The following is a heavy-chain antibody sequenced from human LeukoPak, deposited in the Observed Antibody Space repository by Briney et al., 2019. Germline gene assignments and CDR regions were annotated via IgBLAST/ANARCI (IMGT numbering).Heavy chain of an antibody. Sequence: GGSLRFSCAASGLTGSHNYVSWVRQAPGKGLEWVSAIHTSGGTCYADSVKGRFTISRDTSKNTLYLQINSLRVEDTAVYYCIVFGDSNHWGQGTLVTVSS. CDR2: IHTSGGT. J-gene: IGHJ5*02. CDR3: IVFGDSNH. V-gene: IGHV3-53*01. CDR1: GLTGSHNY. D-gene: IGHD4-17*01.